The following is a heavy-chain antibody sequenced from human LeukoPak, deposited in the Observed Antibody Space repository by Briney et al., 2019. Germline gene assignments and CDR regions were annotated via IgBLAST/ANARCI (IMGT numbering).Heavy chain of an antibody. CDR3: ATDRGYSYGYRGDNPFDY. J-gene: IGHJ4*02. Sequence: ASVKVSCKVSGYTLTELSMHWVRQAPGKGLEWVGGFDPEDGETIYAQKFQGRVTMTEDTSTDTAYMELSSLRSEDTAVYYCATDRGYSYGYRGDNPFDYWAQGTLVTVSS. V-gene: IGHV1-24*01. D-gene: IGHD5-18*01. CDR1: GYTLTELS. CDR2: FDPEDGET.